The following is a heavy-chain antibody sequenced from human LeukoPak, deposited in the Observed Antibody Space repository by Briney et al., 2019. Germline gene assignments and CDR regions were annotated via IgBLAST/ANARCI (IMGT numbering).Heavy chain of an antibody. CDR1: GGSFSGYY. V-gene: IGHV4-34*01. Sequence: SETLSLTCAVYGGSFSGYYWSWIRQPPGKGLEWIGEINHSGSTNYNPSLKSRVTISVDTSKNQFSLKLSSVTAADTAVYYCARASYDRNDIPCDYWGQGTLVTVSS. J-gene: IGHJ4*02. CDR2: INHSGST. CDR3: ARASYDRNDIPCDY. D-gene: IGHD1-1*01.